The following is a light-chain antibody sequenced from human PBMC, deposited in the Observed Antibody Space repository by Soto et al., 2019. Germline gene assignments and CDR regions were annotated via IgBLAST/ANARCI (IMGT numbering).Light chain of an antibody. CDR2: GAS. V-gene: IGKV3-15*01. CDR1: QTVASN. J-gene: IGKJ2*01. Sequence: EIVMTQSPASLSVSPGEGATLSCRASQTVASNLAWYQQKPGQAPRLLIHGASTRATGVPARFSGSGSGTDFTLTISSLQSEDFAVYYCQQYHNWPPQHTFGQGTKLQIK. CDR3: QQYHNWPPQHT.